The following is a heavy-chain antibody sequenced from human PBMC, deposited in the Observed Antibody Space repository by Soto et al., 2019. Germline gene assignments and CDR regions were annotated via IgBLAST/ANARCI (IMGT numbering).Heavy chain of an antibody. D-gene: IGHD2-15*01. CDR3: ARGGRYCSGGSCYGRGFDY. Sequence: QVQLVQSGAEVKKPGASVKVSCKASGYTFTSYDINWVRQATGQGLEWMGWMNPNSGNTGYAQKFQGRVTMTRNTSISTAYMELSSLRFEDTAVYYCARGGRYCSGGSCYGRGFDYWGQGTLVTVSS. J-gene: IGHJ4*02. CDR1: GYTFTSYD. CDR2: MNPNSGNT. V-gene: IGHV1-8*01.